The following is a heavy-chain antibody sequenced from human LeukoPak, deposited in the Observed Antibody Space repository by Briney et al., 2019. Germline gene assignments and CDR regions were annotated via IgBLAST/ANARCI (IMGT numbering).Heavy chain of an antibody. CDR2: ISGSGSST. CDR3: AKGARGTYALDI. J-gene: IGHJ3*02. Sequence: PGGSLRLSCAASGFTFSNYAMSWVRQAPGKGLGWVSDISGSGSSTYYADSVKGRFTISRDNSKNTLYLQMNSLSAEDTAVYYCAKGARGTYALDIWGQGTMVTVSS. CDR1: GFTFSNYA. D-gene: IGHD3-10*01. V-gene: IGHV3-23*01.